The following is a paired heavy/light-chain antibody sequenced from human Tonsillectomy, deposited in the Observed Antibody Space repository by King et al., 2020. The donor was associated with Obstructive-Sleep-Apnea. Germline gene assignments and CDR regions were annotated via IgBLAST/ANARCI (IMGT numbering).Light chain of an antibody. CDR2: TDS. V-gene: IGLV3-9*01. CDR3: QVWASSSKVV. CDR1: NIGGKN. J-gene: IGLJ2*01. Sequence: SYELTQPLSVSVTLGQTARITCGGNNIGGKNVHWYQQKAGQAPVVVIYTDSNRPSEIPERFSGSNSGNTATLTISRAQAGDEADYYCQVWASSSKVVFGGGTKLTVL.
Heavy chain of an antibody. CDR3: ARVELTGDAFDI. CDR1: GFTFSRNA. V-gene: IGHV3-30*09. Sequence: QVQLVESGGGVVQPGRSLRLSCAASGFTFSRNAMHWVRQAPGKGLEWVALISYDTTNKYYADSVKGRFAISRDNSKNTLSLQMNSLQPEDTAVYYCARVELTGDAFDIWGRGTMVTVSS. CDR2: ISYDTTNK. J-gene: IGHJ3*02. D-gene: IGHD7-27*01.